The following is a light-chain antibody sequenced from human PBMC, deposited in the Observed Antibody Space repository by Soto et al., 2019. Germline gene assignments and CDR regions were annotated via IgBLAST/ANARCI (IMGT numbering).Light chain of an antibody. V-gene: IGLV2-11*01. Sequence: QSALTQPRSVSGSPGQSVTISCTGTSSDVGGYNYVSWYQQHPGQAPTLMIDDVTKLPSGVPDRFSGAKSGNAASLTISGLQAEDEADYYCCSNAGSSFYVFGTGTKLTVL. CDR1: SSDVGGYNY. CDR3: CSNAGSSFYV. CDR2: DVT. J-gene: IGLJ1*01.